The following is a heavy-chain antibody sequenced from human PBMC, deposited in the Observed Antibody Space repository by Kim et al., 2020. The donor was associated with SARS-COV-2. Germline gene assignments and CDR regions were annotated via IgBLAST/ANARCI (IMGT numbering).Heavy chain of an antibody. CDR2: IRSKPNGGTT. J-gene: IGHJ5*02. V-gene: IGHV3-49*03. CDR1: GFTFGDYA. Sequence: GGSLRLSCTTSGFTFGDYALNWLRQAPGKGLEWLGFIRSKPNGGTTDYAASVQGRFSISRDDSKNIAYLEMKSLTTEDTAMYYCAREGTAGLWFGESWLDPWGEGTQVTV. D-gene: IGHD3-10*01. CDR3: AREGTAGLWFGESWLDP.